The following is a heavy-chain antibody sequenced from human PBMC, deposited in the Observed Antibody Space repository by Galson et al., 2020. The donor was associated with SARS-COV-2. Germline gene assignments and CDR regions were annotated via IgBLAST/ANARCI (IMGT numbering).Heavy chain of an antibody. V-gene: IGHV3-33*01. D-gene: IGHD1-26*01. CDR1: GFTFSSYG. Sequence: TGGSLRLSRAASGFTFSSYGMHWVRQAPGKGLEWVAVIWYDGSNKYYADSVKSRFTISRDNSKNTLYLQMNSLRAEDTAVYYCARDREDSGGWMGGFFDYWGQGTLVTVSS. CDR3: ARDREDSGGWMGGFFDY. J-gene: IGHJ4*02. CDR2: IWYDGSNK.